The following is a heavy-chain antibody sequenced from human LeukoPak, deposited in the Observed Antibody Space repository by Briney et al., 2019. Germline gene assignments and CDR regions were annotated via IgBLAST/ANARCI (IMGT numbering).Heavy chain of an antibody. D-gene: IGHD5-18*01. Sequence: SVKVSCKASGGTFSSYAISWVRQAPGQGLEWMGGIIPIFGTANYAQKSQGRVTITADESTSTAYMELSSLRSEDTAVYYCATTRGYSYGPVGYWGQGTLVTVSS. J-gene: IGHJ4*02. V-gene: IGHV1-69*13. CDR2: IIPIFGTA. CDR1: GGTFSSYA. CDR3: ATTRGYSYGPVGY.